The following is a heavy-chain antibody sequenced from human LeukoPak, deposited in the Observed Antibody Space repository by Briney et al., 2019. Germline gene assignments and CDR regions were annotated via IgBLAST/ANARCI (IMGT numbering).Heavy chain of an antibody. CDR1: GGTFSSYA. CDR3: ARENGEAFWSGNKWFDP. D-gene: IGHD3-3*01. J-gene: IGHJ5*02. Sequence: SVKVSCKASGGTFSSYAISWVRQAPGQGLEWMGGMIPIFGTANYAQKFQGRVTITADESTSTAYMELSSLRSEDTAVYYCARENGEAFWSGNKWFDPWGQGTLVTVSS. CDR2: MIPIFGTA. V-gene: IGHV1-69*01.